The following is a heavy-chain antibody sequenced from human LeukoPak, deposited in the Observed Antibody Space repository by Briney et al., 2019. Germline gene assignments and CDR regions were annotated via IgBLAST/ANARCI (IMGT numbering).Heavy chain of an antibody. V-gene: IGHV1-46*01. CDR2: INPSGGST. CDR1: GYTFTSYY. Sequence: GASVKVSCKASGYTFTSYYMHWVRQAPGQGLEWMGIINPSGGSTSYAQKFQGRVTMTRDTSTSTVYMELSSLRSEDTAVYYCAREFIVVVPAAIVYYYYYMDVWGKGTTVTVSS. D-gene: IGHD2-2*01. J-gene: IGHJ6*03. CDR3: AREFIVVVPAAIVYYYYYMDV.